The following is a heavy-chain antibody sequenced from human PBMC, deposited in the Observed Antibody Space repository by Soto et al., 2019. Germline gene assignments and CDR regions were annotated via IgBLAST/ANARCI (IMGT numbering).Heavy chain of an antibody. CDR2: IKSKTDGGTT. V-gene: IGHV3-15*07. J-gene: IGHJ3*02. Sequence: GGSLRLSCAASGFTFSNAWMNWVRQAPGKGLEWVGRIKSKTDGGTTDYAAPVKGRFTISRDDSKNTLYLQMNSLKTEDTAVYYCTTDIPTSSEDAFDIWGQGTMVTVSS. D-gene: IGHD3-16*02. CDR1: GFTFSNAW. CDR3: TTDIPTSSEDAFDI.